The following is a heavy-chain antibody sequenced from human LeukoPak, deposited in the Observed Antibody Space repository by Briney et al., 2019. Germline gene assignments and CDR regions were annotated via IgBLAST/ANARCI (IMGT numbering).Heavy chain of an antibody. D-gene: IGHD6-13*01. CDR3: ARVGRSSSHDYYYYMDV. CDR2: VNPNSGGT. V-gene: IGHV1-2*02. Sequence: ASVKVSCKASGYTFTGYYMHWVRQAPGQGLEWMGWVNPNSGGTNYAQKFQGRVTMTRDTSISTAYMELSRLRSDDTAVYYCARVGRSSSHDYYYYMDVWGKGTTVTVSS. CDR1: GYTFTGYY. J-gene: IGHJ6*03.